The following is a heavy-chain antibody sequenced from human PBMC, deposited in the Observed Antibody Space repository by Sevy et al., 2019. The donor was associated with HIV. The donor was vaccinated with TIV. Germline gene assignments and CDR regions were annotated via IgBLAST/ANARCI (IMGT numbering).Heavy chain of an antibody. J-gene: IGHJ4*02. V-gene: IGHV3-15*07. CDR2: IKSKTVGGTT. CDR1: GFTFSNAW. D-gene: IGHD3-16*02. Sequence: GGSLRLSCAASGFTFSNAWMNWVRQAPGKGLEWVGRIKSKTVGGTTDYAAPVKGRFTISRDDSKNTLYLQMNSLKTEATAVYYCTTLPYYDYVWGSYRYRDYWGQGTLVTVSS. CDR3: TTLPYYDYVWGSYRYRDY.